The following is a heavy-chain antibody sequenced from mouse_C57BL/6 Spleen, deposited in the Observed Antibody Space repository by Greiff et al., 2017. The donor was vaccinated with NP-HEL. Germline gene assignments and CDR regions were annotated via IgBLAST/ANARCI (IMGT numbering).Heavy chain of an antibody. D-gene: IGHD1-1*01. CDR2: IFPGSGST. V-gene: IGHV1-75*01. J-gene: IGHJ1*03. CDR3: ARQGAITTAYWYFDV. CDR1: GYTFTDYY. Sequence: VQLQQSGPELVKPGASVKISCKASGYTFTDYYINWVKQRPGQGLEWIGWIFPGSGSTYYNEKFKGKATLTVDKSSSTAYMLLSSLTSEDSAVYFCARQGAITTAYWYFDVWGTGTTVTVSS.